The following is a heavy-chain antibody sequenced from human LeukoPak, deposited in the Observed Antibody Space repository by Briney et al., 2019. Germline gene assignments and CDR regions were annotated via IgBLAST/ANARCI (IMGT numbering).Heavy chain of an antibody. J-gene: IGHJ4*02. CDR3: AREPLGDYVDY. Sequence: KPSETLSLTCTVSGGSVSSGSYYWSWIRQPPGKGLEWIGYIYYSGSTYYNPSLKSRVTISVDTSKNQFSLKLSSVTAADTAVYYCAREPLGDYVDYWGQGTLVTVSS. CDR1: GGSVSSGSYY. CDR2: IYYSGST. V-gene: IGHV4-61*01.